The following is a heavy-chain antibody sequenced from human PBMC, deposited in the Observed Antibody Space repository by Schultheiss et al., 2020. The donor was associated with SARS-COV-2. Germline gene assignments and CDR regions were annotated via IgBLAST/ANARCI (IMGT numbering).Heavy chain of an antibody. D-gene: IGHD4-11*01. J-gene: IGHJ4*02. Sequence: GGSLRLSCAASGFTVSSNYMSWVRQAPGKGLEWVSVIYSGGSTYYADSVKGRFTISRDNSKNTLYLQMNSLRAEDTAVYYCAKLSTVTTDLAYWGQGTLVTVSS. CDR2: IYSGGST. V-gene: IGHV3-53*01. CDR1: GFTVSSNY. CDR3: AKLSTVTTDLAY.